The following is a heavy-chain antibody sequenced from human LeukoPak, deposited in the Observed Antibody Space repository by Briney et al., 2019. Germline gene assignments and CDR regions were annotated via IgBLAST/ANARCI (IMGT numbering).Heavy chain of an antibody. J-gene: IGHJ5*02. CDR3: ARYASGSYYWFDP. V-gene: IGHV4-59*08. D-gene: IGHD3-10*01. CDR1: GGSISSYY. CDR2: IYYSGNT. Sequence: KPSETLSLTCTVSGGSISSYYWSWIRQPPGKRLEWIGYIYYSGNTNYNPSLKSRVTISVDTSKNQFSLKLNSVTAADTALYYCARYASGSYYWFDPWGQGTLVTVSS.